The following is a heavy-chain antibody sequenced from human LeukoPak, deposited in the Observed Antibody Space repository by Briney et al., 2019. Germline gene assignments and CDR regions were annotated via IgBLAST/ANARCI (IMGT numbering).Heavy chain of an antibody. CDR3: ARGFSALVGSGNWFDS. CDR1: GGSISSSDHF. Sequence: SETLSPTCTVSGGSISSSDHFWGWIRQSPGKGLEWIGSLYYTGSAYYNPSLKSRVTIFVDTSKNQFSLRVTSVTAADTYVYYFARGFSALVGSGNWFDSWGQGTLVTVSS. CDR2: LYYTGSA. V-gene: IGHV4-39*01. D-gene: IGHD2-15*01. J-gene: IGHJ5*01.